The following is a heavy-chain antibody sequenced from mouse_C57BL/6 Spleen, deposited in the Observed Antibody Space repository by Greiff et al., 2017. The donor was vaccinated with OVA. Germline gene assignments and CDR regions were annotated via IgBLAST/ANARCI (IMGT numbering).Heavy chain of an antibody. J-gene: IGHJ2*01. CDR3: AREEITTVVADFDY. Sequence: VQLQQPGAELVKPGASVKLSCKASGYTFTSYWMHWVKQRPGRGLEWIGRIDPNSGGTKYNEKFKSKATLTVDKPSSTAYMQLSGLTSEDSAVYYCAREEITTVVADFDYWGQGTTLTVSS. CDR1: GYTFTSYW. D-gene: IGHD1-1*01. V-gene: IGHV1-72*01. CDR2: IDPNSGGT.